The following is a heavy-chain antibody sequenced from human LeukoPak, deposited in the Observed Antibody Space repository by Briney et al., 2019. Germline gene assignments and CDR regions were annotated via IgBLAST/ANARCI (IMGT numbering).Heavy chain of an antibody. V-gene: IGHV4-39*07. J-gene: IGHJ4*02. CDR2: IYYSGST. D-gene: IGHD5-12*01. CDR1: GGSISSSSYY. CDR3: ARYSGYDQAFDY. Sequence: SETLSLTCTVSGGSISSSSYYWGWIRQPPGKGLEWIGSIYYSGSTYYNPSLKSRVTISVDTSKNQFSLKLSSVTAADTAVYYCARYSGYDQAFDYWGQGTLVTVSS.